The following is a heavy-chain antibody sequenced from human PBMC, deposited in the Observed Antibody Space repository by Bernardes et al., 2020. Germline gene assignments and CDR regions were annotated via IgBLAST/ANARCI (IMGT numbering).Heavy chain of an antibody. CDR1: GFTFSSYG. CDR2: IWYDGSNK. Sequence: GWSLRLSCAASGFTFSSYGMHWVRQAPGKGLEWVAVIWYDGSNKYYADSVKGRFTISIDNSKNTLYLQMNSLRAEDTAVYYWARDSSSGGAFDIWGQGTMVTVSS. V-gene: IGHV3-33*01. D-gene: IGHD6-13*01. J-gene: IGHJ3*02. CDR3: ARDSSSGGAFDI.